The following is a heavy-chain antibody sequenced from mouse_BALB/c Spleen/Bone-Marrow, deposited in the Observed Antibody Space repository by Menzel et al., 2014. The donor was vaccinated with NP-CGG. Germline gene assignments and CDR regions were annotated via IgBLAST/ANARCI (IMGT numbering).Heavy chain of an antibody. Sequence: VQLQQSGAELVKPGASVKLSCMASGFTFTSYWIHWVKQRPGQGPGWIGEINPSNGRTNYNEKFKSKATLTEDKSSSTAYMQLSSLTSEDSAVYYCARDGNYRYAMDYWGQGTSVTVSS. CDR2: INPSNGRT. J-gene: IGHJ4*01. V-gene: IGHV1S81*02. CDR1: GFTFTSYW. D-gene: IGHD2-1*01. CDR3: ARDGNYRYAMDY.